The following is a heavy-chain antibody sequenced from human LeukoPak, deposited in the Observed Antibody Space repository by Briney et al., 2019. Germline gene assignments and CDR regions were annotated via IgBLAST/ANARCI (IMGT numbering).Heavy chain of an antibody. CDR3: ARGRRGPNRRYDAFDI. CDR1: GGSFSGYY. J-gene: IGHJ3*02. CDR2: INHSGST. D-gene: IGHD1-14*01. Sequence: SETLSLTCAVYGGSFSGYYWSWIRQPPGKGLEWIGEINHSGSTNYNPSLKSRVTISVDTSKNQLSLKLSSVTAADTAVYYCARGRRGPNRRYDAFDIWGQGTMVTVSS. V-gene: IGHV4-34*01.